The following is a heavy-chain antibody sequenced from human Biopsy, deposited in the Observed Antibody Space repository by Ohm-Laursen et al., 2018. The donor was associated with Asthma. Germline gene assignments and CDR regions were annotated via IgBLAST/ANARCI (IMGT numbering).Heavy chain of an antibody. CDR3: VRAVRNEQWLAPFDY. V-gene: IGHV4-59*01. D-gene: IGHD6-19*01. CDR1: GCSISSFY. J-gene: IGHJ4*02. Sequence: GTLSLTCSVYGCSISSFYWSWIRQSPEKGLEWMGYVYWTGSTNYNPSLKSRITMSVDTPKNRMFLELTSVTAADTAIYYCVRAVRNEQWLAPFDYWGQGKPVTVSS. CDR2: VYWTGST.